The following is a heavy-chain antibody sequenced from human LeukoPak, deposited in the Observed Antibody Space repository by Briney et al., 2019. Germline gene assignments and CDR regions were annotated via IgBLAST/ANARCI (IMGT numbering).Heavy chain of an antibody. CDR2: IYYSGST. CDR1: GGSISSSSYY. CDR3: ASLYCSGSSCYSPWDY. V-gene: IGHV4-39*01. D-gene: IGHD2-15*01. J-gene: IGHJ4*02. Sequence: PSETLSLTCTVSGGSISSSSYYWGWIRQPPGKGLEWIGSIYYSGSTYYNPSLKSRVTISVDTSKNQFSLKLSSVTAADTAVYYCASLYCSGSSCYSPWDYWGQGTLVTVSS.